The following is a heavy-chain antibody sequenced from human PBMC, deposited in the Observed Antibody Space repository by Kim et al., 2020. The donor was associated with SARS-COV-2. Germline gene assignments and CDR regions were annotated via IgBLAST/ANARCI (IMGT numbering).Heavy chain of an antibody. J-gene: IGHJ6*02. Sequence: YGQKFQGRFSMTEDTSTNTAYMEMSSLRSEDTATYFCTTTSAGWLSYGMDVWGQGTAVTVSS. D-gene: IGHD6-13*01. CDR3: TTTSAGWLSYGMDV. V-gene: IGHV1-24*01.